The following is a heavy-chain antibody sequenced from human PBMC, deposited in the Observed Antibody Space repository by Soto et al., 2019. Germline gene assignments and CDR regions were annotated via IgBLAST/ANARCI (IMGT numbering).Heavy chain of an antibody. D-gene: IGHD6-13*01. V-gene: IGHV3-30-3*01. CDR1: GFTFSSYA. Sequence: PGGSLRLSCAASGFTFSSYAMHWVRQAPGKGLEWVAVISYDGSNKYYADSVKGRFTISRDNSKNTLYLQMNSLRSEDTAVYYCASHHPSSSSWYEWGQGTLVTVSS. CDR2: ISYDGSNK. CDR3: ASHHPSSSSWYE. J-gene: IGHJ4*02.